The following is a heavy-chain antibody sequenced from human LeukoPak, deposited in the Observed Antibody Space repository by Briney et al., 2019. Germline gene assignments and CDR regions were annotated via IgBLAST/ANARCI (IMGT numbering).Heavy chain of an antibody. Sequence: PSETLSLTCTVSGGSISSGGYCWSWIRQHPGKGLEWIGYIYYSGSTCYNPSLKSRVTISVDTSKNQFSLRLSSVTAADTAVYYCARYYDSSGYYHFDYWGQGTLVTVSS. V-gene: IGHV4-31*03. CDR3: ARYYDSSGYYHFDY. CDR2: IYYSGST. D-gene: IGHD3-22*01. CDR1: GGSISSGGYC. J-gene: IGHJ4*02.